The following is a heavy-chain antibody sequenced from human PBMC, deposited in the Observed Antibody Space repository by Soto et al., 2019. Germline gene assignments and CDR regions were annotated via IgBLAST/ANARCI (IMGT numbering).Heavy chain of an antibody. CDR3: TKGRRGAWAHDSFDV. V-gene: IGHV3-23*01. CDR1: GFPFRTHA. Sequence: EVQLLESGGGLRQPGGSLRLSCAAAGFPFRTHAMTWVRQTPAKGLEWISTISGSGAATYYADSVRGRFTISRDNTENTLFRQMNSLRAEDSVMYFCTKGRRGAWAHDSFDVWGQGTPVTVSS. CDR2: ISGSGAAT. J-gene: IGHJ3*01. D-gene: IGHD2-15*01.